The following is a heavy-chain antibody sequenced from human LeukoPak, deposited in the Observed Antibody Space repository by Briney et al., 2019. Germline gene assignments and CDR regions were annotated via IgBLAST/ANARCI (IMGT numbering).Heavy chain of an antibody. Sequence: ASVKVSCKASGYTFTSYDISWVRQAPGQGLEWMGWISAYNGNTNYAQKLQGRVTMTTDTSTSTAYMELRSLRSDDTAVYYCARYRGIQLWLPIDYWGQGTLVTVSS. CDR1: GYTFTSYD. CDR2: ISAYNGNT. CDR3: ARYRGIQLWLPIDY. D-gene: IGHD5-18*01. J-gene: IGHJ4*02. V-gene: IGHV1-18*01.